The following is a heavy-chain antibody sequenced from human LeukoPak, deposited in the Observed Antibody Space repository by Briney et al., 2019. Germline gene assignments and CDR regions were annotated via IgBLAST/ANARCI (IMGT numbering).Heavy chain of an antibody. CDR3: ARVVYGSRLFDS. J-gene: IGHJ4*02. Sequence: ASVKVSCKASGYTFTAFFMHWVRQAPGQGLELMGWINPSRGGTNYAQKFKGRVTMTRDTSISTAYMELSSLRSDDTATYYCARVVYGSRLFDSWGQGTLVTVSS. D-gene: IGHD6-13*01. V-gene: IGHV1-2*02. CDR1: GYTFTAFF. CDR2: INPSRGGT.